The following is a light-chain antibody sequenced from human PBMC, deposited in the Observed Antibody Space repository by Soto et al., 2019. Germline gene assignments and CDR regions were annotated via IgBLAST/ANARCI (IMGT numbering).Light chain of an antibody. Sequence: DIQMTQSPSSVSASVGDRVTITCRASQDISSWLAWYHQKPGKAPKLLIYAASSLQSGVPPRFSGSGSGTDFTLTISSLQPEDFATYYCQQANSFPHTFGQGTKLEIK. CDR1: QDISSW. CDR2: AAS. CDR3: QQANSFPHT. V-gene: IGKV1D-12*01. J-gene: IGKJ2*01.